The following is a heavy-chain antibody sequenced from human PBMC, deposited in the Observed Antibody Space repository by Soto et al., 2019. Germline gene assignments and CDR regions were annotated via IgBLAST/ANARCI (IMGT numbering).Heavy chain of an antibody. Sequence: EVQLVESGGGLVQPGRSLRLSCAASGFTFDDYAMHWVRQAPGKGLEWVSGISWNSGSIGYADSVKGRFTISRDNAKDSLYLQMNSLRAEDTALYYCAKVGNLPRIYCSGGSCYSGWFDPWGQGTLVTVSS. CDR1: GFTFDDYA. CDR2: ISWNSGSI. J-gene: IGHJ5*02. V-gene: IGHV3-9*01. CDR3: AKVGNLPRIYCSGGSCYSGWFDP. D-gene: IGHD2-15*01.